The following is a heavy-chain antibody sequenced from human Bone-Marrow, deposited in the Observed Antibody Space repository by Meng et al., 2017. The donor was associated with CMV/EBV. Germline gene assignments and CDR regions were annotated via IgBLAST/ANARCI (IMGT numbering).Heavy chain of an antibody. CDR2: ISWDGGST. D-gene: IGHD2-8*01. Sequence: GGSLKISSAASGFTFDDYTMHWVRQAPGKGLEWVSLISWDGGSTYYADSVKGRFTISRDNSKNTLYLQMNSLRAEDTAVYYCAKGPFRMADAFDIWGQGTMVTVSS. V-gene: IGHV3-43*01. CDR1: GFTFDDYT. CDR3: AKGPFRMADAFDI. J-gene: IGHJ3*02.